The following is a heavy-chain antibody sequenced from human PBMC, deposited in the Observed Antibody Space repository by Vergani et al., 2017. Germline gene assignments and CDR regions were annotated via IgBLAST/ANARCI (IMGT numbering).Heavy chain of an antibody. V-gene: IGHV1-69*08. D-gene: IGHD3-22*01. J-gene: IGHJ4*02. CDR1: GGTFSSYT. Sequence: QVQLVQSGAEVKKPGSSVKVSCKASGGTFSSYTISWVRQAPGQGLEWMGRIIPILGIANYAQKFQGRVTITADKSTSTDYMELSSLRSEDTAVYYCAREVRLESWDSSGYCDYWGQGTLVTVSS. CDR2: IIPILGIA. CDR3: AREVRLESWDSSGYCDY.